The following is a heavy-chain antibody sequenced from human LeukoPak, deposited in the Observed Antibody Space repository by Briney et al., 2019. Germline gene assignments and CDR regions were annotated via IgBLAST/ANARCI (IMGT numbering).Heavy chain of an antibody. D-gene: IGHD4-11*01. CDR1: GFTFSSYE. J-gene: IGHJ6*03. CDR3: ARDYGPTDYYYYYMDV. CDR2: ISSSGSTI. V-gene: IGHV3-48*03. Sequence: GGSLRLSCAASGFTFSSYEMNWVRQAPGKGLEWVSYISSSGSTIYYADSVKGRFTISRDNAKNSLYLQMNSLRAEDTAVYYCARDYGPTDYYYYYMDVWGKGTTVTISS.